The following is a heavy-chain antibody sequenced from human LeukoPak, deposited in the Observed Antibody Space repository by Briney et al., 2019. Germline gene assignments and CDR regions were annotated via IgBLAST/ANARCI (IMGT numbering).Heavy chain of an antibody. D-gene: IGHD2-21*02. CDR3: ARGGDNFDY. CDR1: GFTFSSYW. J-gene: IGHJ4*02. Sequence: GGSLRLSCAASGFTFSSYWMHWVRQVPGKGLVWVSRVKSEDDASHADSVKGRFTISRDNAKNTLYLQMNSLRADDTAVYYCARGGDNFDYWGQGTLVTVSS. V-gene: IGHV3-74*01. CDR2: VKSEDDA.